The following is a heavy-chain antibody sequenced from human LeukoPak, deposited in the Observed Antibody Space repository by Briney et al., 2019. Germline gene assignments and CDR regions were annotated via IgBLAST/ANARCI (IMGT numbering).Heavy chain of an antibody. CDR3: ATEGIGLGDY. CDR1: GYTFTGYY. D-gene: IGHD3/OR15-3a*01. V-gene: IGHV1-2*02. Sequence: ASVKVSCKASGYTFTGYYMHWVRQAPGQGLEWMGWINPNSGGTDYAQKFQGRVTMTEDTSTDTAYMELSSLRSEDTAVYYCATEGIGLGDYWGQGTLVTVSS. J-gene: IGHJ4*02. CDR2: INPNSGGT.